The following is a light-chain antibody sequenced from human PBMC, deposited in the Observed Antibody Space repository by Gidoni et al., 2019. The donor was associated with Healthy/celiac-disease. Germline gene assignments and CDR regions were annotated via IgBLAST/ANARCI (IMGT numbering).Light chain of an antibody. J-gene: IGLJ2*01. CDR1: SSNIGNTF. Sequence: QSVLTQPPSVHAAPGQTVTLSCSGSSSNIGNTFVSWYQQLPGTAPKLLIYENNKRPSGIPDRFSGSKSGTSATLGITGLQTGDEADYYCGTWHSSLSVLFGGGTRLTVL. CDR2: ENN. V-gene: IGLV1-51*02. CDR3: GTWHSSLSVL.